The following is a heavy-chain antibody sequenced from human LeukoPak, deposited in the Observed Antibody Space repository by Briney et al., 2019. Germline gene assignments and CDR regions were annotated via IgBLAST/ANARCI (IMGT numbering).Heavy chain of an antibody. J-gene: IGHJ3*02. CDR3: ARDRWLGRGAFDI. V-gene: IGHV3-48*01. D-gene: IGHD6-19*01. CDR1: GFTFSTYG. Sequence: PGGSLRLSCAASGFTFSTYGMSWVRQAPGKGLEWVSYISSSSSTIYYADSVKGRFTISRDNAKNSLYLQMNSLRAEDTAVYYCARDRWLGRGAFDIWGQGTMVTVSS. CDR2: ISSSSSTI.